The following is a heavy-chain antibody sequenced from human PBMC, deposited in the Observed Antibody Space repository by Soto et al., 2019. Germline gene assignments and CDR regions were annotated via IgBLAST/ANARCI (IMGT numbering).Heavy chain of an antibody. CDR3: AKILPAAGMSY. CDR1: GFTFSSYA. CDR2: LSDSGGNT. D-gene: IGHD6-13*01. V-gene: IGHV3-23*01. J-gene: IGHJ4*02. Sequence: GGSLRLSCAASGFTFSSYAMSWVRQAPGKGLEWVSSLSDSGGNTYYADSVKGRFTISRDNSKNTLYLRMNSLRAEDTAVYYCAKILPAAGMSYWGQGTLVTVSS.